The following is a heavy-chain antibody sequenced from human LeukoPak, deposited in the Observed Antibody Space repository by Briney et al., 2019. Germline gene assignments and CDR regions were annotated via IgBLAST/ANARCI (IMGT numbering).Heavy chain of an antibody. J-gene: IGHJ4*02. CDR2: IYSGGST. Sequence: GGSLRLSCAASGFTVSSNYMSWVRQAPGKGLEWVSVIYSGGSTYYADSVKGRFTISRDNSKNTLYLQMNSLRAEDTAVYYCARDPVRYFDWGVEEYWGQGTLVTVSS. D-gene: IGHD3-9*01. CDR3: ARDPVRYFDWGVEEY. V-gene: IGHV3-53*01. CDR1: GFTVSSNY.